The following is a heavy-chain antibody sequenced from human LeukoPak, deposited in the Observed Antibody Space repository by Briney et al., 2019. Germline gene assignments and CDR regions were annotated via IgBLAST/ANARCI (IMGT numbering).Heavy chain of an antibody. CDR1: GYSFTSYW. J-gene: IGHJ5*02. D-gene: IGHD2-21*02. Sequence: GESLKISCKGSGYSFTSYWIGWVRQMPGKGLEWKGIIYPGDSDTRYSPSFQGQVTISADKSISTAYLQWSSLKASDTAMYYCARGAYCGGDCYTSPLYNWFDPWGQGTLATVSS. CDR3: ARGAYCGGDCYTSPLYNWFDP. V-gene: IGHV5-51*01. CDR2: IYPGDSDT.